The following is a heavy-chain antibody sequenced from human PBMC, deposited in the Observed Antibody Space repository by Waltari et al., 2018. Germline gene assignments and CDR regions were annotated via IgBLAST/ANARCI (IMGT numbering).Heavy chain of an antibody. V-gene: IGHV3-23*04. CDR2: ISGSGGST. D-gene: IGHD3-3*01. Sequence: EVQLVESGGGLVQPGGSLRLSCAASGFTFSSYAMSWVRQAPGKGLEWVSPISGSGGSTYYADSVKGRFTISRDNSKNTLYLQMNSLRAEDTAVYYCAKRGEGEFLEWLSPRLRDYYYYYMDVWGKGTTVTVSS. CDR1: GFTFSSYA. CDR3: AKRGEGEFLEWLSPRLRDYYYYYMDV. J-gene: IGHJ6*03.